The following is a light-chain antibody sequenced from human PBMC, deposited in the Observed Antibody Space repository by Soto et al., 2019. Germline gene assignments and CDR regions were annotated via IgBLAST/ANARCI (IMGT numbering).Light chain of an antibody. CDR1: QTLRNK. V-gene: IGKV3-15*01. Sequence: IVLTQSPGTLSVSPGERVILSCRASQTLRNKLAWCQQKPGQAPRLLIYGGFTRATGIPARFSGSGSGTEFTLTIHSLQSEDFAIYYCQQHNAWPLTFGPGTKLDLK. J-gene: IGKJ3*01. CDR3: QQHNAWPLT. CDR2: GGF.